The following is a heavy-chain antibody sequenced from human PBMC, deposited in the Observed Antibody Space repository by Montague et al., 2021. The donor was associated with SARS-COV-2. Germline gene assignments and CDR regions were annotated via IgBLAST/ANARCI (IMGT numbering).Heavy chain of an antibody. CDR3: ARIERGFWRDLVVSDV. Sequence: SETLSLTCSVSGVSITNYYWSWIRQFPGKELEWIGTVSNTGSTNKNPSLMSRVTISRDTSSGQVSMRLRSVTAADTAFYFCARIERGFWRDLVVSDVWGPGTLVTVSS. CDR1: GVSITNYY. J-gene: IGHJ3*01. D-gene: IGHD3-3*01. V-gene: IGHV4-59*12. CDR2: VSNTGST.